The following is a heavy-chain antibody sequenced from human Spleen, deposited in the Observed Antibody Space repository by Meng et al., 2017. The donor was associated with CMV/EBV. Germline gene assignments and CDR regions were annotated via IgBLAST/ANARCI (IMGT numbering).Heavy chain of an antibody. D-gene: IGHD6-13*01. V-gene: IGHV3-23*01. CDR2: ITGSGGST. CDR1: EFTFRSYA. Sequence: ETLSLTCAASEFTFRSYAMSWVRQAPGRGLAWVSAITGSGGSTYYADSVKGRFTVSRDNSKNTLYLQMNSLRAEDTAVYYCAKAFSASWYREYYDDWGQGTLVTVSS. J-gene: IGHJ4*02. CDR3: AKAFSASWYREYYDD.